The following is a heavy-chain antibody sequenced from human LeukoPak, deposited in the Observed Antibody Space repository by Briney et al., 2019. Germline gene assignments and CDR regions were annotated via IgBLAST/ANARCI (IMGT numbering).Heavy chain of an antibody. V-gene: IGHV3-48*01. CDR3: ARYSSGWSFDY. CDR2: ISSSSTI. D-gene: IGHD6-19*01. CDR1: GFTFSSYS. Sequence: PGGSLRLSCAASGFTFSSYSMNWVRQAPGKGLEWVSYISSSSTIYYADSVKGRFTISRDNAKNSLYPQMNSLRVEDTAVYYCARYSSGWSFDYWGQGTLVTVSS. J-gene: IGHJ4*02.